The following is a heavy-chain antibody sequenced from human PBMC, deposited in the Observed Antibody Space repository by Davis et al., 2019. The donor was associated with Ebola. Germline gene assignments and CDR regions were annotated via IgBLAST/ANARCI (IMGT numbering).Heavy chain of an antibody. CDR3: TLTVTTMDY. CDR1: GFTFSGSA. V-gene: IGHV3-73*01. D-gene: IGHD4-17*01. CDR2: IRSKANSYAT. Sequence: GESLKISCAASGFTFSGSAMHWVRQASGKGQEWVGRIRSKANSYATAYAASVKGRFTISRDDSKNTAYLQMNSLKTEDTAVYYCTLTVTTMDYWGQGTLVTVSS. J-gene: IGHJ4*02.